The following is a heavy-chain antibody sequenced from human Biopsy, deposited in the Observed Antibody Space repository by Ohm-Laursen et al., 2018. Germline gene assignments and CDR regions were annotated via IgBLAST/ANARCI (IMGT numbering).Heavy chain of an antibody. V-gene: IGHV3-23*01. D-gene: IGHD2-15*01. CDR1: GLSFSMYA. CDR2: IGGSGGGT. CDR3: ARPMSRVVAYGMDV. J-gene: IGHJ6*02. Sequence: GSLRLSCTASGLSFSMYAISWVRQAPGKGLEWVSSIGGSGGGTYYAESVKGRFTSSRDDSKNTVYLQMNSLRVEDRAVYYCARPMSRVVAYGMDVWGQGTTVTVSS.